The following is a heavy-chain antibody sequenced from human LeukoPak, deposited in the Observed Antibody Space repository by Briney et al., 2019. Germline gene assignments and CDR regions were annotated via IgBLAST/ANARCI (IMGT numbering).Heavy chain of an antibody. Sequence: GGSLRLSCAASGFTFSSYGMHWVRQAPGKGLEWVAFIRYDGSNKYYADSVKGRFTISRDNSKNTLYLQMNSLRAEDTAVYYCAKEGGPYYYDSSGYSDWGQGTLVTVSS. V-gene: IGHV3-30*02. CDR1: GFTFSSYG. D-gene: IGHD3-22*01. CDR2: IRYDGSNK. CDR3: AKEGGPYYYDSSGYSD. J-gene: IGHJ4*02.